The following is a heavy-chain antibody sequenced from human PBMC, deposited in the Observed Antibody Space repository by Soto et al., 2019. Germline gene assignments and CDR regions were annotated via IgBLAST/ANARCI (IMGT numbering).Heavy chain of an antibody. J-gene: IGHJ4*02. Sequence: WTWIRQPPGKGLEWIGEMNRSGGINYNPSLKSRVTISVDTSKNQFSLKLTSVTAADTAVYYCARWAIYWGQGTLVTVSS. CDR2: MNRSGGI. CDR3: ARWAIY. V-gene: IGHV4-34*01.